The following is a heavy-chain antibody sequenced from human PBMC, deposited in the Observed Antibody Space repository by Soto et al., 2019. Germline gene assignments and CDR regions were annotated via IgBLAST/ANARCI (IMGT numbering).Heavy chain of an antibody. CDR1: GYTFTGYY. J-gene: IGHJ4*02. D-gene: IGHD3-22*01. CDR2: INPNSGGT. CDR3: ARGGRDYDSSGDYFDY. V-gene: IGHV1-2*04. Sequence: QVQLVQSGAEVKKPGASVKVSCKASGYTFTGYYMHWVRQAPGQGHEWMGWINPNSGGTNYAQKFQGWVTMTRDTSISTAYMELSRLRSDDTAVYYCARGGRDYDSSGDYFDYWCQGTLVTVSS.